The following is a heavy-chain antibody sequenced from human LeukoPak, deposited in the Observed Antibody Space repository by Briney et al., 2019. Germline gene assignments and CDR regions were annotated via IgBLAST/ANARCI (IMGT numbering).Heavy chain of an antibody. CDR2: IYYSRST. CDR3: ARHMLAVAGNDAFDI. CDR1: GGSISSSSYY. Sequence: SETLSLTCTVSGGSISSSSYYWGWLRQPPWTGLDWIGSIYYSRSTYYNPSLKTRVTISVDTSKNQFSMKLSSVTAADTAVYSCARHMLAVAGNDAFDIWGQGTMVTVSS. D-gene: IGHD6-19*01. V-gene: IGHV4-39*01. J-gene: IGHJ3*02.